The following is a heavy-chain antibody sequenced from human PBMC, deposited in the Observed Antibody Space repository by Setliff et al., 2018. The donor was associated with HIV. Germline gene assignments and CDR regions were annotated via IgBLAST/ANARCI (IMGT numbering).Heavy chain of an antibody. V-gene: IGHV1-69*02. D-gene: IGHD5-12*01. CDR2: IIPILGVP. J-gene: IGHJ3*02. CDR3: ARHKEMATIRDAFDI. CDR1: GGPFTSSS. Sequence: SVKVSCKASGGPFTSSSIGWVRQAPGQGLEWMGRIIPILGVPRYAQKFQGHVTISADKSISTAYLQWSSLKASDTAMYYCARHKEMATIRDAFDIWGQGTMVTVSS.